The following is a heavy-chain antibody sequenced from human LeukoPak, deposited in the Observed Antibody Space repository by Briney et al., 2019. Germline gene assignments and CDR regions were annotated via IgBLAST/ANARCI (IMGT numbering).Heavy chain of an antibody. CDR1: GGSFSGYY. CDR3: ARGLGCSGGSCYPNWYYGMDV. Sequence: SETLSLTCAVYGGSFSGYYWSWIRQPPGKGLEWIGEINHSGSTNYNPSLKSRVTISVDTSKNQFSLKLSSVTAADTAVYYCARGLGCSGGSCYPNWYYGMDVWGQGTTVTVS. CDR2: INHSGST. V-gene: IGHV4-34*01. J-gene: IGHJ6*02. D-gene: IGHD2-15*01.